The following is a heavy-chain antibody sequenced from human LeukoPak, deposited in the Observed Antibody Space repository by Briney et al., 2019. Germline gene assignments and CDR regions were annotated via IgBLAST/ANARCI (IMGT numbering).Heavy chain of an antibody. CDR2: INPNSGGT. CDR3: ARAPYYYDSSGSTLGY. CDR1: GYTFTGYY. D-gene: IGHD3-22*01. V-gene: IGHV1-2*06. Sequence: GASVKVPCKASGYTFTGYYMHWVRQAPGQGLEWMGRINPNSGGTNYAQKFQGRVTMTRDTSISTAYMELSRLRSDDTAVYYCARAPYYYDSSGSTLGYWGQGTLVTVSS. J-gene: IGHJ4*02.